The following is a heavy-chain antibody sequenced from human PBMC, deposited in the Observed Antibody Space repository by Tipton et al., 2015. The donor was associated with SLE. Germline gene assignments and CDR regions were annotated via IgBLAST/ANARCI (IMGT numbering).Heavy chain of an antibody. CDR3: ARGDFWSGYYLYDMDV. Sequence: QLVQSGGGLVQPGGSLRLSCGASGFTFSSYRMHWVRQAPEKGLVWVSRINSDGSSTSYADSVKGRFTISRDNAKNTLYLQMNSLRAEDTAVYYCARGDFWSGYYLYDMDVWGQGTTVTVSS. V-gene: IGHV3-74*02. CDR1: GFTFSSYR. J-gene: IGHJ6*02. CDR2: INSDGSST. D-gene: IGHD3-3*01.